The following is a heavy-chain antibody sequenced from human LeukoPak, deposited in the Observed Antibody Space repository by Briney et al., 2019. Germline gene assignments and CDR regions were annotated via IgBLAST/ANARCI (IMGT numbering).Heavy chain of an antibody. D-gene: IGHD1-26*01. CDR2: IIPIFGTA. V-gene: IGHV1-69*13. J-gene: IGHJ4*02. CDR1: GGTFISYA. Sequence: SVKVSCKASGGTFISYAISWVRQAPGQGLEWMGGIIPIFGTANYAQKFQGRATITADESTSTAYMELSSLRSEDTAVYYCARVGRMRNYYFDYWGQGTLVTVSS. CDR3: ARVGRMRNYYFDY.